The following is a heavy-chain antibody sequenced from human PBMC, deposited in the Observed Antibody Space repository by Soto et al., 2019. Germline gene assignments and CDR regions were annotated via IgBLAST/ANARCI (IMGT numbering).Heavy chain of an antibody. J-gene: IGHJ5*02. CDR2: IYYSGST. V-gene: IGHV4-39*01. D-gene: IGHD3-9*01. CDR1: GVSISSSSYY. CDR3: ARLLSDILTNWFDP. Sequence: SETLSLTCTVSGVSISSSSYYWGWIRQPPGKGLEWIGSIYYSGSTYYNPSLKSRVTISVDTSKNQFSLKLSSVTAADTAVYYCARLLSDILTNWFDPWGQGTLVTVS.